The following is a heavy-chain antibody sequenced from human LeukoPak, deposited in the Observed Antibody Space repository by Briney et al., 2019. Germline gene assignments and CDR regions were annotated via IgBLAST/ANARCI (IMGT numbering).Heavy chain of an antibody. Sequence: SETLSLTCTVSGGSISSGGHYWYWIRQHPGKGLEWIGYIYYSGCTYYNPSLKSRVTISVDTSKNQFSLKLSSVTAADTAVYYCARERAAAVDYWGQGTLVTVSS. CDR2: IYYSGCT. V-gene: IGHV4-31*03. CDR1: GGSISSGGHY. J-gene: IGHJ4*02. CDR3: ARERAAAVDY. D-gene: IGHD6-25*01.